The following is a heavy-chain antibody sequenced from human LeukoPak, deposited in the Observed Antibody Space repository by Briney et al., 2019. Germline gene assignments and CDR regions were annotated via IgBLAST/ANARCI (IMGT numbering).Heavy chain of an antibody. V-gene: IGHV4-59*01. D-gene: IGHD6-13*01. J-gene: IGHJ3*02. CDR2: FYYSGST. CDR1: GGSISSYY. CDR3: ARYQTPIAAAGSRYAFDI. Sequence: SETLSLTCTVSGGSISSYYWSWIQQPAGKGLELIGIFYYSGSTRYNPSLKSRVTMLVDTSKNQFSLKLSSVTAADTAVYYCARYQTPIAAAGSRYAFDIWGQGTMVTGSS.